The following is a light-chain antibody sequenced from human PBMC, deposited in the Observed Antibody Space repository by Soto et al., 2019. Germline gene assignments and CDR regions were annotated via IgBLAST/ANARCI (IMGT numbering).Light chain of an antibody. CDR1: TGAVTSDYY. CDR3: VLLYGGAWV. V-gene: IGLV7-43*01. Sequence: QTVVTQEPSLTVSPGETVTLTCALTTGAVTSDYYPNWFQRRPGQALRTLIYRTSNKHSWTPARFSGSLLGGKAALTLSGVQPEDEADYYCVLLYGGAWVFGGGTKVTVL. CDR2: RTS. J-gene: IGLJ3*02.